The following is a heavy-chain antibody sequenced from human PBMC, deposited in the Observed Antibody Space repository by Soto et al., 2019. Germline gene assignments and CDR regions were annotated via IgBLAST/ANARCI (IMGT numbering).Heavy chain of an antibody. V-gene: IGHV4-59*01. D-gene: IGHD5-18*01. J-gene: IGHJ6*02. CDR2: IYYSGGT. CDR1: GASISSYY. Sequence: SETLSLTCTVSGASISSYYWTWIRQPPGKGLEWIGYIYYSGGTKYNPSLKSRVTISVDTSKNQFSLKLSSVTAADTAVYYCAREGQNSNYYYGIMDVWGQGTTVTVSS. CDR3: AREGQNSNYYYGIMDV.